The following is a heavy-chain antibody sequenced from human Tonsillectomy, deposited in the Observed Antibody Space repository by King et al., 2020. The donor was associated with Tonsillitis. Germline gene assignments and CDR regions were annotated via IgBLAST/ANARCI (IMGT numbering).Heavy chain of an antibody. J-gene: IGHJ4*02. Sequence: VQLVESGGGVVQPGGSLRLSCAASGFTFSTYGMHWVRQAPGKGLEWVAFIRFDGINKYYADSVKGRFTISRDNSKNTLYLQMNSLRPEDTAVYYCAKEWSPFVGRGATPADWGQGTLDTVSS. D-gene: IGHD1-26*01. V-gene: IGHV3-30*02. CDR3: AKEWSPFVGRGATPAD. CDR1: GFTFSTYG. CDR2: IRFDGINK.